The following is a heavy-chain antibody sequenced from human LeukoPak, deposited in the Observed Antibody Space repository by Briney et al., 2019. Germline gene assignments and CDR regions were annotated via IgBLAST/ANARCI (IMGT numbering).Heavy chain of an antibody. J-gene: IGHJ5*02. CDR1: GGSISSYY. D-gene: IGHD3-10*01. CDR2: IYYSGST. Sequence: RPSETLSLTCTVSGGSISSYYWSWIRQPPGKGLEWIGYIYYSGSTYYNPSLKSRVTISVDTSKNQFSLKLSSVTAADTAVYYCARGVRTYYYGSGSYYITYGGGKNWFDPWGQGTLVTVSS. CDR3: ARGVRTYYYGSGSYYITYGGGKNWFDP. V-gene: IGHV4-30-4*01.